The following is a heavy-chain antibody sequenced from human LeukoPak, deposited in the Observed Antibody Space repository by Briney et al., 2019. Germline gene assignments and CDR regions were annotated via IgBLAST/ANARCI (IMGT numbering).Heavy chain of an antibody. J-gene: IGHJ4*02. D-gene: IGHD3-22*01. CDR2: IYYSGST. Sequence: SETLSLTCTVSGGSISSSSYYRGWIRQPPGKGLEWIGSIYYSGSTYYNPSLKSRVTISVDTSKNQFSLKLSSVTAADTAVYYCAREGFTMIDYWGQGTLVTVSS. CDR3: AREGFTMIDY. V-gene: IGHV4-39*02. CDR1: GGSISSSSYY.